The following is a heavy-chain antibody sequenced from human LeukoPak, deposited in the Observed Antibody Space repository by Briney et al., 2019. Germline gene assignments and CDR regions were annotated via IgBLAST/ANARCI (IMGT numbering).Heavy chain of an antibody. CDR2: IIPLFGTP. J-gene: IGHJ5*02. D-gene: IGHD6-6*01. V-gene: IGHV1-69*13. CDR3: ARGTEEYSKSSGWFDP. CDR1: GGTFSIYA. Sequence: SVTVSCMASGGTFSIYAINWVRQAPGQGLEWMGGIIPLFGTPNYAQTFQGRVTITADESTNTAYMELNSLRSEDTAVYYCARGTEEYSKSSGWFDPWGQGTLVIVSS.